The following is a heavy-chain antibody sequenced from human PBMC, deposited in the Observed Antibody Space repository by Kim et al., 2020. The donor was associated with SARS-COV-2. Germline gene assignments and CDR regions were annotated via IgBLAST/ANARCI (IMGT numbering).Heavy chain of an antibody. J-gene: IGHJ6*02. CDR1: GGSISSYY. CDR2: IYYSGCT. V-gene: IGHV4-59*13. D-gene: IGHD3-3*01. Sequence: SETLSLTCTVSGGSISSYYWSWIRQPPGKGLEWIGYIYYSGCTNYNPSLKSRVTISVDTSKNQFSLKLSSVTAADTAVYYCARGQRITIFGVVREMDVWGQGTTVTVSS. CDR3: ARGQRITIFGVVREMDV.